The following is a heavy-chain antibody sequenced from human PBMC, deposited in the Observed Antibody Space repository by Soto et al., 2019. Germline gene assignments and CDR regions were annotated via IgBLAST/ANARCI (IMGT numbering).Heavy chain of an antibody. CDR3: VRTWHGFDI. Sequence: EVQLVESGGGLVQPGGSLRLSCAASGFTFSPYWMHWVRQAPEKGLLWVSHINGDGSYTDFADSVKGGFTISRDNAKNTVYLQMQSLRVEDTAVYFCVRTWHGFDIWGPWTMVTVSS. V-gene: IGHV3-74*01. CDR1: GFTFSPYW. J-gene: IGHJ3*02. CDR2: INGDGSYT.